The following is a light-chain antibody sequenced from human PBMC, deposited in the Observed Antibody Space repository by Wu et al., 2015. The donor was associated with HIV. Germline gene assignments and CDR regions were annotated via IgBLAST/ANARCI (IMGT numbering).Light chain of an antibody. V-gene: IGKV1-39*01. Sequence: DIQMTQSPSSLSASVGDRVTITCRASQTIGNYLNWYQQKPGKAPKLLISAASTLQGGVPSRFVGSGSGTTFTLTITGLQPEDFATYYCQQTYTTPAWTFGQGTKVKIK. J-gene: IGKJ1*01. CDR1: QTIGNY. CDR3: QQTYTTPAWT. CDR2: AAS.